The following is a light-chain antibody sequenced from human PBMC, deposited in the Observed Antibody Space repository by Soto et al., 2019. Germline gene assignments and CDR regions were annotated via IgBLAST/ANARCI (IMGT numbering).Light chain of an antibody. J-gene: IGLJ1*01. CDR3: SSYTSSTTLV. V-gene: IGLV2-14*03. CDR2: DVY. Sequence: QSVLTQPASVSASPGQSITISCTGTRGDIGGYNYVSWYQQHPGKAPKLMIYDVYHRPSGVSSRFSASKSGNTASLTISGLQAEYEADYYCSSYTSSTTLVFGTGTEVTVL. CDR1: RGDIGGYNY.